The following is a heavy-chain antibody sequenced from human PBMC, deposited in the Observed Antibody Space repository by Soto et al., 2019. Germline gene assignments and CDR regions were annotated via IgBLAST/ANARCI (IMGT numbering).Heavy chain of an antibody. D-gene: IGHD1-7*01. CDR3: ARSIHGTYGAFDL. J-gene: IGHJ3*01. CDR2: ISGDGSST. V-gene: IGHV3-74*01. Sequence: GSLRLSCAASEFTFRRYWMHWVRQSPGKGLVWVSRISGDGSSTTYADSVRGRFTISRDNAKNTVYLQMDSLRAEDTAVYYCARSIHGTYGAFDLWGQGTMVTVS. CDR1: EFTFRRYW.